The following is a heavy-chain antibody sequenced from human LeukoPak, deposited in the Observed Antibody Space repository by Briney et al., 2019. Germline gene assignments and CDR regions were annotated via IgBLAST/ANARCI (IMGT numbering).Heavy chain of an antibody. CDR1: GYTFTSYY. Sequence: ASVKVSCKASGYTFTSYYMHWVRQAPGQGLEWMGMINPSGGRSSSAQKFQGRLTMTRDTSTSTVYVELSSLSSEDTAVYYCSREEQYYFDYWGQGTLVTVSS. CDR3: SREEQYYFDY. J-gene: IGHJ4*02. CDR2: INPSGGRS. D-gene: IGHD6-19*01. V-gene: IGHV1-46*01.